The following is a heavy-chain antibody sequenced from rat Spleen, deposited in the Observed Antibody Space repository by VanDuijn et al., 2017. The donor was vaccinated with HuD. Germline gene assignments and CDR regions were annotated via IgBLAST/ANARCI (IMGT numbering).Heavy chain of an antibody. CDR2: IINTGGST. D-gene: IGHD1-7*01. V-gene: IGHV5-31*01. J-gene: IGHJ2*01. CDR3: VRHGYYGFNYFDY. CDR1: GFTFNKFW. Sequence: EVQLVESGGGLVQPGRSLKLSCVASGFTFNKFWMTWIRQAPGKGLEWVASIINTGGSTYYPDSVKGRFTISRDIAKRTLYLQMNSLRSEDTATYYCVRHGYYGFNYFDYWGQGVMVTVSS.